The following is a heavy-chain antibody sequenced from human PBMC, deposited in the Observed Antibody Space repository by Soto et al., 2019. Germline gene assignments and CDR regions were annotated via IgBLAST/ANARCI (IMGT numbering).Heavy chain of an antibody. Sequence: QVQLVQSGAEVKEPGASVKVSCKASGYTFATYGISWVRQAPGQGLEWMGWISAYNGTTNYAQKHQARLTMTTDTSTSTAYMELRSLRSDDTAVYYCAREQPPGHFYFGMDVWGQGTTVTVSS. J-gene: IGHJ6*02. CDR1: GYTFATYG. CDR2: ISAYNGTT. V-gene: IGHV1-18*01. D-gene: IGHD6-13*01. CDR3: AREQPPGHFYFGMDV.